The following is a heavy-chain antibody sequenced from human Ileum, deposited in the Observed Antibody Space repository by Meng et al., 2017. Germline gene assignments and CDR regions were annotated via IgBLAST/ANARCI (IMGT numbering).Heavy chain of an antibody. CDR1: GGTFSSYA. CDR2: IIPIFGTA. CDR3: ARDRGRLLYAFYI. D-gene: IGHD2-15*01. J-gene: IGHJ3*02. Sequence: SVKVSCKASGGTFSSYAISWVRQAPGQGLEWMGGIIPIFGTANYAQKFQGRVTITTDESTSTAYMELSSLRSEDTAVYYCARDRGRLLYAFYIWGQGTMVTVSS. V-gene: IGHV1-69*05.